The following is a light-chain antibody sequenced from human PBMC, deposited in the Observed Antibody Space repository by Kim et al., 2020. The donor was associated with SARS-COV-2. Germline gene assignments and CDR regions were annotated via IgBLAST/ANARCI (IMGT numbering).Light chain of an antibody. CDR3: ATWDDSLNGPV. CDR1: TSDIGSNY. Sequence: GQRVTISCSGSTSDIGSNYVYWYQQLPGTAPTLLIYRNNQRPSGVPDRFSVSKSGTSASLAISGLRSDDEADYYCATWDDSLNGPVFGGGTQLTVL. V-gene: IGLV1-47*01. CDR2: RNN. J-gene: IGLJ3*02.